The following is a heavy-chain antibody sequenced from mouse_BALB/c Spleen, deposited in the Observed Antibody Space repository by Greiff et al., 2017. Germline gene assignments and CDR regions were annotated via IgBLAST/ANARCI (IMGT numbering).Heavy chain of an antibody. J-gene: IGHJ3*01. Sequence: QVQLQQSGAELVKPGASVKLSCKASGYTFTSYYMYWVKQRPGQGLEWIGEINPSNGGTNFNEKFKSKATLTVDKSSSTAYMQLSSLTSEDSAVYYCTRSRRYDGFAYWGQGTLVTVSA. V-gene: IGHV1S81*02. D-gene: IGHD2-14*01. CDR1: GYTFTSYY. CDR3: TRSRRYDGFAY. CDR2: INPSNGGT.